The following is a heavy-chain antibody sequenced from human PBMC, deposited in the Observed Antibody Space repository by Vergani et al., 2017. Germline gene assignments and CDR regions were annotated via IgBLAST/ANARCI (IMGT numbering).Heavy chain of an antibody. V-gene: IGHV5-51*03. D-gene: IGHD3/OR15-3a*01. CDR1: GYSFSRNW. CDR2: IYPGNSET. Sequence: EVQLEQSGAAVKKPGESLEISCKGSGYSFSRNWIAWVRERPGQGLEWMGMIYPGNSETRNNPSFRGQVTTSVDKSISTAYLQWSSLKASDSAMYYCARVYCRGMSCAGTDYFYHIDVWGKGTTVTVS. J-gene: IGHJ6*03. CDR3: ARVYCRGMSCAGTDYFYHIDV.